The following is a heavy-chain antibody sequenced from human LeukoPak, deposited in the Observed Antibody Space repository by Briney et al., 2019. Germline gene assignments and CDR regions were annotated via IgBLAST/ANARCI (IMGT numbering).Heavy chain of an antibody. CDR3: ARGNGYYDSSGYSLSWFDP. CDR2: INHSGST. J-gene: IGHJ5*02. Sequence: SETLSLTCAVYGGSFSGYYWSWIRQPPGKGPEWIGEINHSGSTNYNPSLKSRVTISVDTSKNQFSLKLSSVTAADTAVYYCARGNGYYDSSGYSLSWFDPWGQGTLVTVSS. V-gene: IGHV4-34*01. D-gene: IGHD3-22*01. CDR1: GGSFSGYY.